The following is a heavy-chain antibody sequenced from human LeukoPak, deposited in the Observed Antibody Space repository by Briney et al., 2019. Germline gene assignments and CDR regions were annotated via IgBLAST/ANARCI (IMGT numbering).Heavy chain of an antibody. D-gene: IGHD3-10*01. CDR3: GRGGVYYYGSGSDYFYLDY. CDR2: INHSGST. Sequence: SETLSLTCAVYGGSFSGYYWSWIRQPPGKGLEWIGEINHSGSTNYNPSLKSRVTISVDTSKNQFSLKLSSVTAADTAVYYCGRGGVYYYGSGSDYFYLDYCGQGNLVTVSS. V-gene: IGHV4-34*01. CDR1: GGSFSGYY. J-gene: IGHJ4*02.